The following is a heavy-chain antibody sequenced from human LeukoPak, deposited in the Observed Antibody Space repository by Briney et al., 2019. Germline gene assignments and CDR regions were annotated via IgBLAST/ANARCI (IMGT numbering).Heavy chain of an antibody. CDR2: IIPIFGTA. CDR1: GYTFTSYG. Sequence: ASVKVSCKASGYTFTSYGISWVRQAPGQGLEWMGGIIPIFGTANYAQKFQGRVTITADESTSTAYMELSSLRSEDTAVYYCASTSRIQLWDHADYWGQGTLVTVSS. CDR3: ASTSRIQLWDHADY. J-gene: IGHJ4*02. V-gene: IGHV1-69*13. D-gene: IGHD5-18*01.